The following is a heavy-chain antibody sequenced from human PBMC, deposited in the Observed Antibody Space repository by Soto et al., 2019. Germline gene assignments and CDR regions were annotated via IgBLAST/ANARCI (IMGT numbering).Heavy chain of an antibody. CDR2: IYHSGST. V-gene: IGHV4-30-2*01. CDR1: GGSISSGGYS. CDR3: ASTPMYYYGSGSYRPNYYYGMDV. J-gene: IGHJ6*02. D-gene: IGHD3-10*01. Sequence: SETLSLTCAVSGGSISSGGYSWSWIRQPPGKGLEWIGYIYHSGSTYYNPSLKSRVTISVDRSKNQFSLELSSVTAADTAVYYCASTPMYYYGSGSYRPNYYYGMDVWGQGTTVTVSS.